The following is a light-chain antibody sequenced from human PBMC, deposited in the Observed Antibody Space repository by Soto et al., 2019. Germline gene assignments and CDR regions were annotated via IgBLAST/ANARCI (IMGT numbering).Light chain of an antibody. Sequence: QSALTQPPSASGSPGQSVAISCTGTSSDGGGYNFVSWYQQRPGKAPKLMIYEVSKRPSGVPDRFSGSKSGNTASLTVSGLQAEDEADYYCSSYAGSKNWGVFGGGTKLTVL. CDR2: EVS. V-gene: IGLV2-8*01. CDR1: SSDGGGYNF. CDR3: SSYAGSKNWGV. J-gene: IGLJ2*01.